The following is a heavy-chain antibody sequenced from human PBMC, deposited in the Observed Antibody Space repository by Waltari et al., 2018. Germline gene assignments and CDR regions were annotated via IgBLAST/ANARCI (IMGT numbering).Heavy chain of an antibody. CDR3: ARDEVVVAGVPHDY. Sequence: EVHLVESGGGLVQPGGSLTLSCASSGFDFNTYSMNWVRQAPGKGLEWLSYISSSSQTTYYADSVRGRFTISRDNAQNSLYLHMNSLRAEDTAVYYSARDEVVVAGVPHDYWGQGTLVTVSS. D-gene: IGHD2-15*01. V-gene: IGHV3-48*04. CDR2: ISSSSQTT. CDR1: GFDFNTYS. J-gene: IGHJ4*02.